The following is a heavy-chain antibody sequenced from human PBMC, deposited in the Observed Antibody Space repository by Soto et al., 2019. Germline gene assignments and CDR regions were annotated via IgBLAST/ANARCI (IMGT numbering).Heavy chain of an antibody. CDR3: AKKGLEWLLVVSNYYYYGMDV. CDR1: GFTFSSYG. J-gene: IGHJ6*02. D-gene: IGHD3-3*01. CDR2: ISYDGSKK. V-gene: IGHV3-30*18. Sequence: PGGSLRLSCAASGFTFSSYGMHWVRQAPGKGLEWVAVISYDGSKKYYADSVKGRFTISRDNSKNTLYLQMNSLRAEDTAVYYCAKKGLEWLLVVSNYYYYGMDVWGQGTTVTVSS.